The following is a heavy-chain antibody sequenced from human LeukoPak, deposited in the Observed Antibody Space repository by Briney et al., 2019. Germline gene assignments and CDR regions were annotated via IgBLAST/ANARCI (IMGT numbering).Heavy chain of an antibody. D-gene: IGHD6-13*01. V-gene: IGHV3-7*01. J-gene: IGHJ2*01. CDR2: IKQDGSEK. CDR1: GLTFNKYW. Sequence: GGSLRLSCEASGLTFNKYWMTWVRQAPGKGLEWVANIKQDGSEKNYVDSVKGRFTISRDNAKNSLSLRMNSLSAEDTAVYYCVREGVSSSWNNWYFDLWGRGTLVTVSS. CDR3: VREGVSSSWNNWYFDL.